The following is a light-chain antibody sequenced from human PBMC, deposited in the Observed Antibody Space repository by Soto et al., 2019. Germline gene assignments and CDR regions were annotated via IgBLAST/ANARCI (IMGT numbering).Light chain of an antibody. Sequence: EIVLTQSPGTLSVSPGERASLSCRASQNVNNKVAWYPQKSGLPPRLLIYDAYLRATGVPARFSGRGSGTEFPLTITSLQSEEFATYYCQQYDNWPQYTFGPGTQLEI. CDR2: DAY. J-gene: IGKJ2*01. V-gene: IGKV3-15*01. CDR3: QQYDNWPQYT. CDR1: QNVNNK.